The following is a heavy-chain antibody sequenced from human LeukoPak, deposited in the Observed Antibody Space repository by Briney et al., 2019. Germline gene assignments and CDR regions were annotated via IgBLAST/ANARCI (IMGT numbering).Heavy chain of an antibody. V-gene: IGHV3-48*03. Sequence: GGSLRLSCEASGFIFNTYGMNWVRQAPGKGLEWISYISGDGTTIYYADSVKGRFTISRDNAKKSLFLQMNSLRAEDTAVYFCVSAYGGLLDHWGQGTLVTVSS. CDR3: VSAYGGLLDH. CDR2: ISGDGTTI. J-gene: IGHJ4*02. D-gene: IGHD3-16*01. CDR1: GFIFNTYG.